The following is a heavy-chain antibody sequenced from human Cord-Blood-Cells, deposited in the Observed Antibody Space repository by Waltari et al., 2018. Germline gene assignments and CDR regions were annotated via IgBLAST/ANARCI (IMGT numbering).Heavy chain of an antibody. D-gene: IGHD2-15*01. J-gene: IGHJ4*02. CDR1: GGSFSGHS. CDR3: ARGAYCSGGSCYWIDY. CDR2: INHSGST. Sequence: QVQLQQWGAGLFKPAETLSLTGAVYGGSFSGHSWSWIRPPPGKGLEWIGEINHSGSTNYNPSLKSRVTISVDTSKNQFSLKLSSVTAADTAVYYCARGAYCSGGSCYWIDYWGQGTLVTVSS. V-gene: IGHV4-34*01.